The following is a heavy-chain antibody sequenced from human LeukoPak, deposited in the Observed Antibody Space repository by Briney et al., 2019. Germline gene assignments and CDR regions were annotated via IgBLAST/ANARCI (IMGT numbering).Heavy chain of an antibody. J-gene: IGHJ5*02. CDR2: IIPFFDTA. CDR1: GGTFSSYA. Sequence: SVKVSCKASGGTFSSYAISWVRQAPGQGLEWMGGIIPFFDTANYAQKFQGRVTITADESTSTAYMELSSLRSEDTAVYYCARSDWGSVRFLEWLNWFDPWGQGTLVTVSS. CDR3: ARSDWGSVRFLEWLNWFDP. D-gene: IGHD3-3*01. V-gene: IGHV1-69*13.